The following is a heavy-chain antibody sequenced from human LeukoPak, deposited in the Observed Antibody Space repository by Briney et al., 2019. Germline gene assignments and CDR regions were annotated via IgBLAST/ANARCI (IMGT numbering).Heavy chain of an antibody. D-gene: IGHD5-12*01. Sequence: SETLSLTCTVSGGSISSYYWSWIRQPAGKGLEWIGRIYTSGSTNYNPSLKSRVTMSVDTSKNQFSLKLSSVTAADTAVYYCARGRPLFIVATIWCWFDPWGQGTLVTVSS. J-gene: IGHJ5*02. CDR1: GGSISSYY. CDR2: IYTSGST. V-gene: IGHV4-4*07. CDR3: ARGRPLFIVATIWCWFDP.